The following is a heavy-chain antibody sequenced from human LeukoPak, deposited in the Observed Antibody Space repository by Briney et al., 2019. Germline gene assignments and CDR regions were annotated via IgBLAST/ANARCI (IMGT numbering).Heavy chain of an antibody. D-gene: IGHD7-27*01. CDR1: GFTFSSYA. CDR2: ISYDGSNK. V-gene: IGHV3-30-3*02. CDR3: AKTGAGYYYMDV. Sequence: PGGSLRLSCAASGFTFSSYAMHWVRQAPGKGLEWVAVISYDGSNKYYADSVKGRFTISRDNSKNTLYLQVNSLRAEDTAVYYCAKTGAGYYYMDVWGKGTTVTVSS. J-gene: IGHJ6*03.